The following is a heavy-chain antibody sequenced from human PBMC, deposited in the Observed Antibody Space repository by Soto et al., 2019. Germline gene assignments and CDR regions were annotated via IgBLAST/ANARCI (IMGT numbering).Heavy chain of an antibody. J-gene: IGHJ6*03. CDR3: ASRKYVYYYMDV. D-gene: IGHD3-16*01. Sequence: TSETLSLTCAVYGGSFSDNYWSWIRQPPGKGLEWIGDINHSGITNYNPSLKSRVTISKDTSKHQFSLKVSSVTAADTAVYYCASRKYVYYYMDVWAKGTTVTVSS. CDR2: INHSGIT. CDR1: GGSFSDNY. V-gene: IGHV4-34*01.